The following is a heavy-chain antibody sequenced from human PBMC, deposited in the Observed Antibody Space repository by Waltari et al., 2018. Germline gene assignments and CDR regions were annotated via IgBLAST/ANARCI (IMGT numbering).Heavy chain of an antibody. D-gene: IGHD6-19*01. V-gene: IGHV3-15*07. CDR2: IKSKTDGGTT. Sequence: EVQLVESGGGLVKPGGSLRLSCAASGFTFSNAWMNWVRQAPGKGLEWVGRIKSKTDGGTTDYAAPVKGRFTISRDDSKNTLYLQMNSLKTEDTAVYYCTTEGAYSSGWYRANYWGQGTLVTVSS. CDR3: TTEGAYSSGWYRANY. J-gene: IGHJ4*02. CDR1: GFTFSNAW.